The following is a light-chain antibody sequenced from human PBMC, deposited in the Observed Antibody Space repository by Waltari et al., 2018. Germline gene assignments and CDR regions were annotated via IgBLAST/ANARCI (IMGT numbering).Light chain of an antibody. CDR1: QSVSTN. Sequence: EIVMTQSPATLSVSPGQRAPLPCRASQSVSTNLAWYAQKPGQAPRLLIYDASTRATGIPARFSGSGAGTEFTLTISSLQSEDFAVYYCQQYDNWPPLTFGGGTKVEIK. V-gene: IGKV3-15*01. CDR3: QQYDNWPPLT. CDR2: DAS. J-gene: IGKJ4*01.